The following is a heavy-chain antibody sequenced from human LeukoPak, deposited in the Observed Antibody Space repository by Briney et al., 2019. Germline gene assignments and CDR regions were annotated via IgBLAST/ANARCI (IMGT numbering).Heavy chain of an antibody. V-gene: IGHV3-7*01. D-gene: IGHD5-24*01. Sequence: GRSLRLSCAASGFTFSSYWMTWVRQTPGKGLEWVANIRLDGGEQSYMDSVEGRFTISRDNAKNSLYLQMYSLRPEDTAVYYCARDKGYNSAYWGRGTLVTVSS. CDR3: ARDKGYNSAY. CDR1: GFTFSSYW. J-gene: IGHJ4*02. CDR2: IRLDGGEQ.